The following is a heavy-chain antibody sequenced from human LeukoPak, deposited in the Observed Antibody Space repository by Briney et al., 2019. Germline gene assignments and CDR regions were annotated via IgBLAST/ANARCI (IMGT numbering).Heavy chain of an antibody. CDR2: ISAYNGNT. CDR3: ARGPYCNGGTCYSQYFDY. Sequence: ASVKVSCKASGYTFSSYGISWVRQAPGQGLEWMGWISAYNGNTNYAQNLQGRVTMTTDTSTSTAYMELRSLRSDDTAAYYCARGPYCNGGTCYSQYFDYWGQGTLVTVSS. D-gene: IGHD2-15*01. V-gene: IGHV1-18*01. J-gene: IGHJ4*02. CDR1: GYTFSSYG.